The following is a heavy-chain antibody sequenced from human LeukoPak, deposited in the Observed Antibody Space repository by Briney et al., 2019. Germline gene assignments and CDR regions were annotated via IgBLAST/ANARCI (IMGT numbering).Heavy chain of an antibody. CDR2: IYSGGST. CDR3: ARDAPDIVVVPAAILDY. V-gene: IGHV3-53*05. Sequence: GGSLRLSCAASGFTFSSNYMSWVRQAPGKGLEWVSVIYSGGSTYYADSVKGRFTISRDNSKNTLYLQMNSLRAEDTAVYYCARDAPDIVVVPAAILDYWGQGTLVTVSS. J-gene: IGHJ4*02. D-gene: IGHD2-2*02. CDR1: GFTFSSNY.